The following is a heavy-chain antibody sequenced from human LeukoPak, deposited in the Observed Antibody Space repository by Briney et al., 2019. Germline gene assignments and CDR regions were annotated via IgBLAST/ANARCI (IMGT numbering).Heavy chain of an antibody. Sequence: SETLSLTCAVYGGSFSGYYWSWVRQPPGKGLEWIGEINHSGSTNYNPSLKSRVTISVDTSKNQFSLKLSSVTAADTAVYYCARLYYDFWSGYWFDPWGQGTLVTVSS. V-gene: IGHV4-34*01. CDR2: INHSGST. J-gene: IGHJ5*02. D-gene: IGHD3-3*01. CDR1: GGSFSGYY. CDR3: ARLYYDFWSGYWFDP.